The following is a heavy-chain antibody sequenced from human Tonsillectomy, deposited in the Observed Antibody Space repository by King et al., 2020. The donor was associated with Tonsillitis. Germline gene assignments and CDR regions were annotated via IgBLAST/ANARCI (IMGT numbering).Heavy chain of an antibody. D-gene: IGHD6-6*01. CDR3: TTDRAITARPVFDS. J-gene: IGHJ4*02. CDR1: GFTFSNAY. V-gene: IGHV3-15*01. CDR2: LKSNSDGGTV. Sequence: VQLVESGGGLVKPGESLRLSCAASGFTFSNAYMSWVRQAPGKGLEWVGRLKSNSDGGTVDYAAPVKGRFTISRDDSRNALFLQMNSLKTEDTAVYYCTTDRAITARPVFDSWGQGTLLTVSS.